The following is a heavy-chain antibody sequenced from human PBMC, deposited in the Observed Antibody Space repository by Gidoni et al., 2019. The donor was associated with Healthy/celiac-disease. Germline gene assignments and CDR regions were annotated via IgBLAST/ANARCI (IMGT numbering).Heavy chain of an antibody. J-gene: IGHJ4*02. CDR2: INHSGST. Sequence: QVPLQQLGSGRLKPSAPLSLPFAVIGWSFSVYYWSWIRQPPGKGLEWIGEINHSGSTNYTPSLKSRVTISVDTSKNQFSLKLSSVTAADTAVYYCASRLRGGLLDYWGQGTLVTVSS. CDR3: ASRLRGGLLDY. CDR1: GWSFSVYY. V-gene: IGHV4-34*01. D-gene: IGHD4-17*01.